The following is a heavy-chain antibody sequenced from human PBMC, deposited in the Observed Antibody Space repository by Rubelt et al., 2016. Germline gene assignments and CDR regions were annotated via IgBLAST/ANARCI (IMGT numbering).Heavy chain of an antibody. CDR1: GYTFTSYY. V-gene: IGHV1-46*01. Sequence: QVQLVQSGAEVKKPGASVKVSCKASGYTFTSYYMHWVRQAPGQGLEWMGIINPSGGSTSYAQKIRGRVTMTRATSTRTAYMELSSLRSEDTAVCYCARRDGYNWDDAFDIWGQGTMVTVSS. D-gene: IGHD5-24*01. CDR2: INPSGGST. CDR3: ARRDGYNWDDAFDI. J-gene: IGHJ3*02.